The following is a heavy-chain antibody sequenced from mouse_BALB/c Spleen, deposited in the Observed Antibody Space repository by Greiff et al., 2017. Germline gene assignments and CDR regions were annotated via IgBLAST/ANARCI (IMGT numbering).Heavy chain of an antibody. V-gene: IGHV1-7*01. CDR2: INPSTGYT. CDR3: AREVYGLLDY. J-gene: IGHJ2*01. Sequence: QVQLQQSGAELAKPGASVKMSCKASGYTFTSYWMHWVKQRPGQGLEWIGYINPSTGYTEYNQKFKDKATLTADKSSSTAYMQLSSLTSEDSAVYYCAREVYGLLDYWGQGTTLTVSS. CDR1: GYTFTSYW. D-gene: IGHD2-10*02.